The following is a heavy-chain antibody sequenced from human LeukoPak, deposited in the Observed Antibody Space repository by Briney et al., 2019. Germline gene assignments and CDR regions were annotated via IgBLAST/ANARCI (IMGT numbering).Heavy chain of an antibody. CDR3: ARGPPYYYDSSGYHYYYYGMDV. CDR1: GYTFTSYA. J-gene: IGHJ6*02. D-gene: IGHD3-22*01. CDR2: INAGNGNT. V-gene: IGHV1-3*01. Sequence: GGSVKVSCKASGYTFTSYAMHWVRHAPGQRLEWMGWINAGNGNTKYSQKFQGRVTITRDTSASTAYMELSSLRSEDTAVYYCARGPPYYYDSSGYHYYYYGMDVWGQGTTVTVSS.